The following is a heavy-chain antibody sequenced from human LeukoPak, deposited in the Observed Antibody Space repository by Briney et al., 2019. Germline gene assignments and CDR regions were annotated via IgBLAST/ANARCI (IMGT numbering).Heavy chain of an antibody. CDR3: ARSKLIAAAAYFDY. J-gene: IGHJ4*02. CDR2: IWYDGSNK. D-gene: IGHD6-13*01. CDR1: GSSFSNFD. V-gene: IGHV3-33*08. Sequence: PGGSLRLSCAASGSSFSNFDMHWVRQAPGKGLEWVAVIWYDGSNKYYADSVKGRFTISRDNSKNTLYLQMNSLRAEDTAVYYCARSKLIAAAAYFDYWGQGTLVTVSS.